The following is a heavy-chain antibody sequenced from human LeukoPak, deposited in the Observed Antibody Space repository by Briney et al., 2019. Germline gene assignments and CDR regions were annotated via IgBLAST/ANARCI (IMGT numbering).Heavy chain of an antibody. CDR3: AKDPPSEQWLGYYFHY. D-gene: IGHD6-19*01. Sequence: GGSLRLSCAASGFTFSNYGMHWVRQVPGRGLEWVAFIRHDGSNKYYADSVRGRFTISRDNSKNALYLQMNSLRAEDTAVYYCAKDPPSEQWLGYYFHYWGQGTLVTVSS. J-gene: IGHJ4*02. CDR2: IRHDGSNK. V-gene: IGHV3-30*02. CDR1: GFTFSNYG.